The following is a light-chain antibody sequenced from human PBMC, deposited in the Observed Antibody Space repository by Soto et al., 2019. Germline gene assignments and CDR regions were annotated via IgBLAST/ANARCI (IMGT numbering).Light chain of an antibody. CDR1: SSDVGNYNY. Sequence: QSALTQPRSVSGSPGQSVTISCTGTSSDVGNYNYVSWYQQHPDKAPKLMIFDVSKRPSGVPDRFSGSKSGNTASLTISGLQTDDEADYSCFSYAGSYTFPHVLGTGTKLTVL. V-gene: IGLV2-11*01. CDR2: DVS. CDR3: FSYAGSYTFPHV. J-gene: IGLJ1*01.